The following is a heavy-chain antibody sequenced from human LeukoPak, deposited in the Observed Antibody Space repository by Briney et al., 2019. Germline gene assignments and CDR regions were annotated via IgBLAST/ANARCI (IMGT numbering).Heavy chain of an antibody. CDR1: GFAVGSNY. V-gene: IGHV3-53*01. CDR3: ARRPGN. Sequence: PGGSLRLSCVASGFAVGSNYMSWVRQAPGKGLEWVSLIYSGGAIRYADSVKGRFTISRDSSKNTLFLQMNDLTVEDTARYYCARRPGNWGQGILSPSPQ. J-gene: IGHJ4*02. D-gene: IGHD1-14*01. CDR2: IYSGGAI.